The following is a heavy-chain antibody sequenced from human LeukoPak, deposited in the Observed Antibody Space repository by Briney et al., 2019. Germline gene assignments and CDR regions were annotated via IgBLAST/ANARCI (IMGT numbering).Heavy chain of an antibody. J-gene: IGHJ4*02. V-gene: IGHV4-30-4*01. CDR1: GGSISSGDYY. Sequence: SETLSLTCTVSGGSISSGDYYWSWIRQPPGKGLAWIGYIYYSGSTYYNPSLKSRVTISVDTSKNQFSLKLSSVTAADTAVYYCARVDTAMVPPDYWGQGTLVTVSS. CDR2: IYYSGST. D-gene: IGHD5-18*01. CDR3: ARVDTAMVPPDY.